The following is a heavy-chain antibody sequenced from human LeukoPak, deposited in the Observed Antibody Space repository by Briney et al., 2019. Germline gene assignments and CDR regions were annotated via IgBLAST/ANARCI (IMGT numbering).Heavy chain of an antibody. CDR3: ARGYSGYNYYYYYGMDV. J-gene: IGHJ6*02. D-gene: IGHD5-12*01. V-gene: IGHV4-39*01. CDR2: IYYSGST. CDR1: GGSISSSSYY. Sequence: PSETLSLTCTVSGGSISSSSYYWGWIRQPPGKGLEWIGSIYYSGSTYYNPSLKSRVTISVDTSKNQFSLKLSSVTAADTAVYYCARGYSGYNYYYYYGMDVWGQGTTVTVSS.